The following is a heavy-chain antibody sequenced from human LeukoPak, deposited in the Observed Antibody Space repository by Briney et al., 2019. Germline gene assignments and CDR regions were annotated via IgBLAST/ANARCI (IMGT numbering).Heavy chain of an antibody. CDR3: ARVGAITPPSFDY. CDR2: INPNSGGT. D-gene: IGHD1-26*01. CDR1: GYTFTGYY. J-gene: IGHJ4*02. V-gene: IGHV1-2*02. Sequence: GASVKVSCKASGYTFTGYYMHWVRQAPGQGLEWMGWINPNSGGTNYAQKFQGRVTMTRDTSISTAYMELSRLRSDDTAVYYCARVGAITPPSFDYWGQGTLVTVSS.